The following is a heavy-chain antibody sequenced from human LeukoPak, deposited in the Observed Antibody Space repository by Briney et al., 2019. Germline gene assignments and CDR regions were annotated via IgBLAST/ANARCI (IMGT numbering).Heavy chain of an antibody. D-gene: IGHD6-13*01. CDR2: IYYSGST. V-gene: IGHV4-4*07. J-gene: IGHJ6*03. CDR3: AREGSSRLDSSRRYYYYMDV. CDR1: GGSISSYY. Sequence: SETLSLTCTVSGGSISSYYWSWIRQPAGKGLEWIGSIYYSGSTYYNPSLKSRVTISVDTSKNQFSLKLNSVTAADTAVYYCAREGSSRLDSSRRYYYYMDVWGKGTTVTISS.